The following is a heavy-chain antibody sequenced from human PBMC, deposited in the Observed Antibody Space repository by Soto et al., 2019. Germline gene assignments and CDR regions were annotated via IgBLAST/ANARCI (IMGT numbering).Heavy chain of an antibody. J-gene: IGHJ6*02. CDR3: ATWGGSYSRPQRYYYYYGMDV. CDR1: GYTLTELS. CDR2: FDPEDGET. D-gene: IGHD1-26*01. Sequence: ASVKVSCKVSGYTLTELSMHWVRQAPGKGLEWMGGFDPEDGETIYAQKFQGRVTMTEDTSTDTAYMELSSLRSEDMAVYYCATWGGSYSRPQRYYYYYGMDVWGQGTTVTVSS. V-gene: IGHV1-24*01.